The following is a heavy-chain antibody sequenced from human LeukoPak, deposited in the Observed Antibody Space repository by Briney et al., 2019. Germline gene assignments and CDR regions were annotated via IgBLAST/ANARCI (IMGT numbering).Heavy chain of an antibody. D-gene: IGHD5-12*01. CDR3: ARGGVEVARRVGYFDY. V-gene: IGHV4-61*01. CDR1: GGSISSGSYY. J-gene: IGHJ4*02. CDR2: IYYSGST. Sequence: SETLSLTCTVSGGSISSGSYYWSWIRQPPGKGLEWIGYIYYSGSTNYNPSLKSRVTISVDTSKNQFSLKLSSVTAADTAVYYCARGGVEVARRVGYFDYWGQGTLVTVSS.